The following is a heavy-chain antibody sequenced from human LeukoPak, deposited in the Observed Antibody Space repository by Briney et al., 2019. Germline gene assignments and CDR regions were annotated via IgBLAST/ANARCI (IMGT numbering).Heavy chain of an antibody. CDR2: IYYSGST. D-gene: IGHD6-19*01. V-gene: IGHV4-61*05. Sequence: PSETLSLTCTVSGGSISSSSYYWSWIRQPPGKGLEWIGYIYYSGSTNYNPSLKSRVTISVDTSKNQFFLKLSSVTAADTAVYYCARHSPIYIAVAGTRGVTWFDPWGQGTLVTVSS. CDR3: ARHSPIYIAVAGTRGVTWFDP. J-gene: IGHJ5*02. CDR1: GGSISSSSYY.